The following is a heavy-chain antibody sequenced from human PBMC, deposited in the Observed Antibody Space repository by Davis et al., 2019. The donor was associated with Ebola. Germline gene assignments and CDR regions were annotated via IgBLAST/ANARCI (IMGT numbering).Heavy chain of an antibody. D-gene: IGHD6-13*01. Sequence: SETLSLTCTVSGGSISSYYWSWIRQPPGKGLEWIGEINHSGSTNYNPSLKSRVTISVDTSKNQFSLKLSSVTAADTAVYYCAKSPGIAAAGTDYYYGMDVWGQGTTVTVSS. CDR3: AKSPGIAAAGTDYYYGMDV. J-gene: IGHJ6*02. CDR2: INHSGST. CDR1: GGSISSYY. V-gene: IGHV4-34*01.